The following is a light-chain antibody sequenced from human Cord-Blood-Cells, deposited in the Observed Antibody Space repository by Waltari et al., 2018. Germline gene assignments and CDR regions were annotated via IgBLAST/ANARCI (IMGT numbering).Light chain of an antibody. CDR2: RNN. CDR3: AAWDDSLSGVV. CDR1: SPNIGSNY. J-gene: IGLJ2*01. V-gene: IGLV1-47*01. Sequence: QSVLPQPPSASGTPGQRVNISFSGSSPNIGSNYVFWYQKLPGTAPKLLIYRNNQRPSGVPDRFSGSKSGTSASLAISGLRSEDEADYYCAAWDDSLSGVVFGGGTKLTVL.